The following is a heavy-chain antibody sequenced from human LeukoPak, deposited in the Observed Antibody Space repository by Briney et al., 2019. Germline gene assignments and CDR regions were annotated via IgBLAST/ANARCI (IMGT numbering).Heavy chain of an antibody. V-gene: IGHV3-30-3*01. D-gene: IGHD6-19*01. CDR2: ISYDGSNK. Sequence: GGSLRLSCAASGFTFSSYAMDWVRQAPGKGLEWVAVISYDGSNKDYADSVKGRFTISRDNSKNTLYLQMNSLRAEDTAVYYCASGSSGWYFDYWGQGTLVTVSS. CDR3: ASGSSGWYFDY. CDR1: GFTFSSYA. J-gene: IGHJ4*02.